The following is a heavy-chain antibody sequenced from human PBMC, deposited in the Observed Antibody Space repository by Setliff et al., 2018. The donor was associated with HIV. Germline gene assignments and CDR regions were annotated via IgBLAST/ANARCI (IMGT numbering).Heavy chain of an antibody. CDR1: GGTFSSYA. J-gene: IGHJ5*02. CDR3: ARVPTYYDILTGYYLDP. CDR2: IIPIFGTA. D-gene: IGHD3-9*01. Sequence: SVKVSCKASGGTFSSYAISWVRQAPGQGLEWMGGIIPIFGTANYAQKFQGRVTITTDESTSTAYMGLSSLRSEDTAVYYCARVPTYYDILTGYYLDPWGQGTLVTVSS. V-gene: IGHV1-69*05.